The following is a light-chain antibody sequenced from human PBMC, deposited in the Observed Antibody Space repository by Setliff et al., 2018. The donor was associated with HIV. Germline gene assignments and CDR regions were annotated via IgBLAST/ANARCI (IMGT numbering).Light chain of an antibody. CDR3: CSYAGSHTFV. J-gene: IGLJ1*01. CDR1: TSDVGNYNF. Sequence: SVLTQPRSVSGSPGQSVTISCTGTTSDVGNYNFVSWYQHHPGKAPKLMIFDVNKRPSGVPDRFSGSKSGNTASLTFSGLQAEDEADYYCCSYAGSHTFVFGTGTKVTVL. CDR2: DVN. V-gene: IGLV2-11*01.